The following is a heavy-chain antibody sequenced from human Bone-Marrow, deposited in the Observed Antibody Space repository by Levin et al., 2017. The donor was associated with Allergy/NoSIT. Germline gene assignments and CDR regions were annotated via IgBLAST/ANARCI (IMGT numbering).Heavy chain of an antibody. Sequence: LSLTCAASGFTFSSYAMNWVRQAPGKGLEWVSAISGSGGYTYNADSVKGRFTISRDNSKNTLYLQMNSLRAEDTAVYYCAKERSGATSGGYFDFWGQGTLVTVSS. CDR2: ISGSGGYT. D-gene: IGHD1-26*01. V-gene: IGHV3-23*01. CDR1: GFTFSSYA. CDR3: AKERSGATSGGYFDF. J-gene: IGHJ4*02.